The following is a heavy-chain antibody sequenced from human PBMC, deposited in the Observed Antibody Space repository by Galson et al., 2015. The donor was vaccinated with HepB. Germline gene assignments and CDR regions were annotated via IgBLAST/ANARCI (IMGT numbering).Heavy chain of an antibody. V-gene: IGHV2-5*02. D-gene: IGHD2-15*01. J-gene: IGHJ4*02. CDR3: AHSLRNQGCSGGNCYYFDY. Sequence: PALVKPTQPLTLTCTFSGFSVTTSGVGVGWLRQSPGKAQEWLALIFWDDDKRYRSSLKSRLTITMDTSKNQVVLTMTNMDPVDTATYYCAHSLRNQGCSGGNCYYFDYWGQGILVTVSS. CDR2: IFWDDDK. CDR1: GFSVTTSGVG.